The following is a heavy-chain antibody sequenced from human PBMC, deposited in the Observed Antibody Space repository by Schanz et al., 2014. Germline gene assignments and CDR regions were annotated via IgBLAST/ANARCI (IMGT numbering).Heavy chain of an antibody. V-gene: IGHV3-23*01. Sequence: EVQLLESGGGLVQPGGSLRLSCASSGFSFTTYAMSWVRQAPGKGLEWVSSISSGGGSTYYADSVKGRFTISRDNSKNTLYLQLNSLRAEDTAVYYCARDQGYTTSWHIFGLWGQGTLVTVSS. CDR1: GFSFTTYA. CDR2: ISSGGGST. CDR3: ARDQGYTTSWHIFGL. D-gene: IGHD6-13*01. J-gene: IGHJ4*02.